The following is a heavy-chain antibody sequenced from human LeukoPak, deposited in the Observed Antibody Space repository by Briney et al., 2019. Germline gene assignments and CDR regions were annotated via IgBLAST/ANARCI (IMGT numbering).Heavy chain of an antibody. Sequence: SETLSLTCTVSGGSISSYYWSWIRQPPGKGLEWIGYIYYSGSTNYNPSLKSRVTISVDTSKNQFSLKLSSVTAADTAVYYCASIYGDYESDYYYGMDVWGQGTTVTVSS. CDR2: IYYSGST. D-gene: IGHD4-17*01. CDR1: GGSISSYY. V-gene: IGHV4-59*12. CDR3: ASIYGDYESDYYYGMDV. J-gene: IGHJ6*02.